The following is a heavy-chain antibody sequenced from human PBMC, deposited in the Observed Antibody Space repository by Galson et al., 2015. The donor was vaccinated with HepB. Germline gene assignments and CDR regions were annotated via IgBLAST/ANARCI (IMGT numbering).Heavy chain of an antibody. Sequence: SLRLSCAASGFTFSGCAMTWVRQAPGKGLEWVSTSGTSGGTYYADSVKGRFTISRDNYKNMLYLQMNSLRAEDTAVYYCAGGNWGKYRSFDYWGQGTLVTVSS. CDR2: SGTSGGT. CDR3: AGGNWGKYRSFDY. J-gene: IGHJ4*02. CDR1: GFTFSGCA. D-gene: IGHD3-16*02. V-gene: IGHV3-23*01.